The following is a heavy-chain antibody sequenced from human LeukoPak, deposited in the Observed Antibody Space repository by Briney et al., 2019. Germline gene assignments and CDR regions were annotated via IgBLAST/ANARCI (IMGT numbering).Heavy chain of an antibody. J-gene: IGHJ4*02. D-gene: IGHD6-19*01. CDR1: GFTFSSYE. CDR3: AKVLSEVAVAGAFRY. CDR2: ISSSGSTI. Sequence: GGSLRLSCAASGFTFSSYEMNWVRQAPGKGLEWLSYISSSGSTIYYADSVKGRFTISRDNSKNTLYLQMNSLRAEDTAVYYCAKVLSEVAVAGAFRYWGQGTLVTVSS. V-gene: IGHV3-48*03.